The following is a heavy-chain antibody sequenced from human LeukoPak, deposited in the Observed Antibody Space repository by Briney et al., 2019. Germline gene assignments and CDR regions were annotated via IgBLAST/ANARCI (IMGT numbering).Heavy chain of an antibody. CDR1: GYSISSGYY. CDR3: ARATAYDYVWGSYRPPYYFDY. D-gene: IGHD3-16*02. CDR2: IYHSGST. J-gene: IGHJ4*02. V-gene: IGHV4-38-2*02. Sequence: ETLSLTCTVSGYSISSGYYWGWIRQPPGKGLEWIGSIYHSGSTYYNPSLKSRVTISVDTSKNQFSLKLSSVTAADTAVYYCARATAYDYVWGSYRPPYYFDYWGQGTLVTVSS.